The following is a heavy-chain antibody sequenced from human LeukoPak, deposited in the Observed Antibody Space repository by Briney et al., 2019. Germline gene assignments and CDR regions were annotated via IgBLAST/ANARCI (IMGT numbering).Heavy chain of an antibody. CDR1: GFTFSTYA. D-gene: IGHD2-15*01. J-gene: IGHJ3*01. Sequence: PGGSLRLSCAASGFTFSTYAMHWVRQAPGKGLEWVSYISSSGSTIYYADSVKGRFTISRDNAKNSLYLQMNSLRAEDTAVYYCARIDRGFYSRWTAFAFWGQGTMVTVSS. V-gene: IGHV3-48*04. CDR3: ARIDRGFYSRWTAFAF. CDR2: ISSSGSTI.